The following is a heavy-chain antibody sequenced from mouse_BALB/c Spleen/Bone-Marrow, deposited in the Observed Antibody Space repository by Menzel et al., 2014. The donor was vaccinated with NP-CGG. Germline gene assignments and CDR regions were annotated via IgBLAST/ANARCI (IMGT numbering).Heavy chain of an antibody. CDR3: ARGDYDGAWFTY. J-gene: IGHJ3*01. CDR1: GYIFTSYY. CDR2: IYPGNVNS. D-gene: IGHD2-4*01. Sequence: VQLQQSGPDLVKPGASVRISCKASGYIFTSYYIHWVKQRPGQGLEWIGWIYPGNVNSNYNEKFKGKATLTADKSSSTTYMQLSSLTSEDSAVYFGARGDYDGAWFTYWGQGTLVTVSA. V-gene: IGHV1S56*01.